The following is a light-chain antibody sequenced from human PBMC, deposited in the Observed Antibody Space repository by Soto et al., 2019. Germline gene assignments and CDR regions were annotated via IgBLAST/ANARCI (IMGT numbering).Light chain of an antibody. CDR1: NSDVGSYKY. V-gene: IGLV2-11*01. J-gene: IGLJ3*02. CDR3: CSYAGRYTWV. Sequence: QSALTQPRSVSGSPGQSVTISCTGTNSDVGSYKYVSWYQQHPGKAPKLMIYDVTKRPSGVPDRFSGSKSGNTASLTISGLQAEDESDYYCCSYAGRYTWVFGGGTQLTVL. CDR2: DVT.